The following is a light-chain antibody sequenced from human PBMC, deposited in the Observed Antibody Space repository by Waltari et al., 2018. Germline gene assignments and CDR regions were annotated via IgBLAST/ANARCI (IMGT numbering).Light chain of an antibody. J-gene: IGKJ1*01. CDR2: GAS. Sequence: EIVLTQSPGPLSLSPGERATLSCRASQSVSRSLAWYQQKSGQAPRLLIYGASSRATGVPDRFSGSGSGTDFSLTISRLEPEDFAVYYCHHYVRLPVTFGQGTKVEIK. CDR3: HHYVRLPVT. CDR1: QSVSRS. V-gene: IGKV3-20*01.